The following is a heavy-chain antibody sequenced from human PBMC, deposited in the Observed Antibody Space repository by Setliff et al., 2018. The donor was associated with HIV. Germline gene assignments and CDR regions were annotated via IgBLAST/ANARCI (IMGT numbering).Heavy chain of an antibody. CDR3: ARGGGSSYLYHSRGSEYFQY. V-gene: IGHV1-69*13. CDR2: IIPIFGST. J-gene: IGHJ1*01. Sequence: SVKVSCKASGGTFSNYAISWVRQAPGQGLEWMGGIIPIFGSTKYAQKFQDRVTITADESTYTADMELSSLTSEDTAVYYCARGGGSSYLYHSRGSEYFQYWGQGALVTVS. D-gene: IGHD3-22*01. CDR1: GGTFSNYA.